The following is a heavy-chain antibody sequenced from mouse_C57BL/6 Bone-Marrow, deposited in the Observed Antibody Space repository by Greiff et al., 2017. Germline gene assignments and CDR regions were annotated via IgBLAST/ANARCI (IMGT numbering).Heavy chain of an antibody. V-gene: IGHV14-4*01. CDR2: IDPENGDT. Sequence: EVKLVESGAELVRPGASVKLSCTASGFNIQDDYMHWVKQRPEQGLAWIGWIDPENGDTEYASKFQGKATITADTSSNTAYLQLSSLTSEDTAVYYCTTPLCNDEGYWGQGTTLTVSS. CDR3: TTPLCNDEGY. J-gene: IGHJ2*01. D-gene: IGHD6-5*01. CDR1: GFNIQDDY.